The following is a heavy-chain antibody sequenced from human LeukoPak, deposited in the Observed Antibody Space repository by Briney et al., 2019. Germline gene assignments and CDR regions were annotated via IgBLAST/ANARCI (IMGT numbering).Heavy chain of an antibody. CDR3: ARDSVAVAGDRAFDI. D-gene: IGHD2-15*01. CDR1: GGSISSYY. J-gene: IGHJ3*02. CDR2: IYYNGST. Sequence: TSETLSLTCTVSGGSISSYYWSWVRQPPGRGLEWIGHIYYNGSTRYNPSLKSRVTISVDSSKNQFSLKLSSVTAADTAVYYCARDSVAVAGDRAFDIWGHGTMVTVSS. V-gene: IGHV4-59*01.